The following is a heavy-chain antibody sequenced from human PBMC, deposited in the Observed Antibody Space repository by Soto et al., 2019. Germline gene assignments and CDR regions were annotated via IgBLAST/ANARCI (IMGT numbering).Heavy chain of an antibody. CDR1: GYTFSSYS. V-gene: IGHV1-18*01. CDR3: ARDIGGGEDV. Sequence: QVQLVQSGTEVKKPGASVKLSCKTSGYTFSSYSITWVRQAPGQGLEWMGWISGYHGNTLYARKVQDRVTMTTDTSTSTAYMELRSLRSDDTAVYYCARDIGGGEDVWGQGTTVTVSS. D-gene: IGHD3-16*01. J-gene: IGHJ6*02. CDR2: ISGYHGNT.